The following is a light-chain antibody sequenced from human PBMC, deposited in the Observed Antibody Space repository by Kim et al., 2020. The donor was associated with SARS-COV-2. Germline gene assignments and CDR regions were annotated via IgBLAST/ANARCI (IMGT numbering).Light chain of an antibody. CDR3: EQYGSSPPYT. V-gene: IGKV3-20*01. Sequence: EIVLTQSPGPLSLSPGERTTLSCRAIQSISSTYLAWYQQKPGQAPRLLIYGASSRVTGIPDRFSGSGSGTDFTLTISRLEPEDFAVYYCEQYGSSPPYTFGQGTKLE. CDR1: QSISSTY. J-gene: IGKJ2*01. CDR2: GAS.